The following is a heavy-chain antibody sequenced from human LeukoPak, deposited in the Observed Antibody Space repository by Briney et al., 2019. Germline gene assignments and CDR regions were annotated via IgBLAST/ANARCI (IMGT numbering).Heavy chain of an antibody. V-gene: IGHV1-69*01. J-gene: IGHJ3*02. Sequence: SVKVSCKASGGTFSSYAISWVRQAPGQGLEWMGGIIPIFGTANYAQKFQGRVTITADESTSTAYMELSSLRSEDTAVYYCASDRGTTMVRWVHPDAFDIWGEGTMVTVCS. D-gene: IGHD3-10*01. CDR3: ASDRGTTMVRWVHPDAFDI. CDR1: GGTFSSYA. CDR2: IIPIFGTA.